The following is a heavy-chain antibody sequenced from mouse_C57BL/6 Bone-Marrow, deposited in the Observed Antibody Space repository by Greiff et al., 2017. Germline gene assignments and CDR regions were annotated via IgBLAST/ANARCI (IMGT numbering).Heavy chain of an antibody. V-gene: IGHV5-6*01. CDR2: ISSGGSYT. CDR3: ARHGGLDY. Sequence: EVMLVESGGDLVKPGGSLKLSCAASGFTFSSYGMSWVRQTPDKRLEWVATISSGGSYTYYPDSVKGRFTISRDNAKNTLYLQMSRLKSEDTAIYYCARHGGLDYWGQGTTLTVSS. CDR1: GFTFSSYG. D-gene: IGHD1-1*02. J-gene: IGHJ2*01.